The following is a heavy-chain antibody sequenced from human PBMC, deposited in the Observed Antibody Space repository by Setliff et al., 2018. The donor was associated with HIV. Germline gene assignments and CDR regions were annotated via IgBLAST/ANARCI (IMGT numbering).Heavy chain of an antibody. CDR2: IYWDDDK. Sequence: SGPTLVNPTQTLTLTCTFSGFLFSTNRVGVGWIRQPPGKALEWLALIYWDDDKRYSPSLKSRLTITKGTSKNQVVLTMTNMDPVDTATYYCAHNINWGSDWYFDLWGRGTLVPSPQ. CDR1: GFLFSTNRVG. CDR3: AHNINWGSDWYFDL. D-gene: IGHD7-27*01. J-gene: IGHJ2*01. V-gene: IGHV2-5*02.